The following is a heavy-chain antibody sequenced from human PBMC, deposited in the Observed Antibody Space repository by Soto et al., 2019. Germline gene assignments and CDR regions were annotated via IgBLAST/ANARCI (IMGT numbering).Heavy chain of an antibody. J-gene: IGHJ6*02. CDR1: GGSINSGDYY. D-gene: IGHD3-10*01. CDR3: ARDRYYGSGTYYSFYSGMDV. Sequence: QVQLQESGPGLVKPSQTLSLTCTVSGGSINSGDYYWTWVRQPPGKGLEWIGNIFHSGSTYYTPFLHSRVTISLDTSKTHFSLKLSSVTPADTAVYYCARDRYYGSGTYYSFYSGMDVWGQGTTVTVSS. CDR2: IFHSGST. V-gene: IGHV4-30-4*01.